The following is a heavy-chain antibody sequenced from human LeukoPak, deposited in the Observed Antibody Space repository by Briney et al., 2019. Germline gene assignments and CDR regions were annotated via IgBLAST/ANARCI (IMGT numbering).Heavy chain of an antibody. D-gene: IGHD1-1*01. V-gene: IGHV5-51*01. CDR3: ARSTYRTKHQPELFYFDY. Sequence: GESLKISCKGSGYSFTSYWIGWVRQMPGKGLEWMGFIYPGDSNTRYSPSFQGQVSISADRSISTAYLQWSSLKASDTAMYYCARSTYRTKHQPELFYFDYWGQGTLVTVSS. CDR2: IYPGDSNT. CDR1: GYSFTSYW. J-gene: IGHJ4*02.